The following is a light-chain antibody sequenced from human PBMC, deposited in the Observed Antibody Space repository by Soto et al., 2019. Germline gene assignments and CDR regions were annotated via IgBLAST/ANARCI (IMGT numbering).Light chain of an antibody. CDR2: EAS. J-gene: IGKJ4*02. V-gene: IGKV1-33*01. CDR1: QDITNF. CDR3: QQYGIPHT. Sequence: DIQMTQSPSSLSASVGDRVTITCQASQDITNFLNWYQQKPGKAPKLLIYEASNLEAGVPSRFSGSGSGTDFTFAISNLEPEDFATYYCQQYGIPHTFGGGTKVEIK.